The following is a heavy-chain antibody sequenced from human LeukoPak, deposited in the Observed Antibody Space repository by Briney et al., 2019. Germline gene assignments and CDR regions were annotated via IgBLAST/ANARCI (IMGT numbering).Heavy chain of an antibody. CDR3: ARDRYCSSTSCYVDY. J-gene: IGHJ4*02. CDR1: GFIFSDYY. D-gene: IGHD2-2*01. V-gene: IGHV3-11*06. Sequence: GGSLSLSCPVPGFIFSDYYMSWIRQAPGKGLEWVSYISSSSSYINYADSVKGRFTISRDNAKNSLYLQMNSLRAEDTAVYYCARDRYCSSTSCYVDYWAERTVNTVSS. CDR2: ISSSSSYI.